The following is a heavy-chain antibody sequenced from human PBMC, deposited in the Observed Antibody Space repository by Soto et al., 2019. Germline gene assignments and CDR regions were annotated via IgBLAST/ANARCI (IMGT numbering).Heavy chain of an antibody. CDR1: GGSINSGGYY. J-gene: IGHJ4*02. CDR3: TRGYRQSGYSSSWVFDY. Sequence: QVQLRESGPGLVKPSQTLSLTCTVSGGSINSGGYYWNWIRQHPGKGLEWIGYMYYSGSTYYNPFLRSRVIMSAATSENHVALKLSSVTAADTAVYFCTRGYRQSGYSSSWVFDYWGQGALVNVSS. D-gene: IGHD6-13*01. V-gene: IGHV4-31*03. CDR2: MYYSGST.